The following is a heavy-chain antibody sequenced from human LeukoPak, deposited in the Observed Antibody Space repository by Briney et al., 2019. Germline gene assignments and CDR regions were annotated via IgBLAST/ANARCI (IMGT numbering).Heavy chain of an antibody. V-gene: IGHV3-30*15. CDR1: GFTFSYYA. D-gene: IGHD2-2*01. Sequence: GGSLRLSCAASGFTFSYYAMHWVRQAPGKGLEWVAVISYDGNTKYYADSVKGRFTISRDNFKYTLFLQMSSLRPEDTAVYYCARDPQKSQLLFPGPMYNWFDPWGQGILVTVSS. J-gene: IGHJ5*02. CDR2: ISYDGNTK. CDR3: ARDPQKSQLLFPGPMYNWFDP.